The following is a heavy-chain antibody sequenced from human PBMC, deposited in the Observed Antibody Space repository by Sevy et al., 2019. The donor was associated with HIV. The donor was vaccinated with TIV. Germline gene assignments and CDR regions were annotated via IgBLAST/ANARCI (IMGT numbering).Heavy chain of an antibody. D-gene: IGHD1-26*01. CDR3: ARGDGTGRCFDS. V-gene: IGHV1-46*02. J-gene: IGHJ4*02. CDR1: RYNFNNYN. CDR2: INPTSSST. Sequence: ASVKVSCKASRYNFNNYNIHWVRQAPGQGLQWMGVINPTSSSTYYPPKFQGRVTMTRDTSTSTVSLDLSSLRSEDTAVYYCARGDGTGRCFDSWGQGTLVTVSS.